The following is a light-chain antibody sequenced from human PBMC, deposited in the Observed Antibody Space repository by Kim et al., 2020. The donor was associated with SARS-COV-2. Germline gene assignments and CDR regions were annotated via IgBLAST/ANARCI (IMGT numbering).Light chain of an antibody. Sequence: VCVSTGQTARNTCAGYKLGDKFACWYQQKPGQSPVLVIYQDSKRPSGIPERFSGSNSGNTATLTISGTQAMDEADYYCQAWDSSVVFGGGTQLTVL. CDR3: QAWDSSVV. V-gene: IGLV3-1*01. CDR1: KLGDKF. J-gene: IGLJ2*01. CDR2: QDS.